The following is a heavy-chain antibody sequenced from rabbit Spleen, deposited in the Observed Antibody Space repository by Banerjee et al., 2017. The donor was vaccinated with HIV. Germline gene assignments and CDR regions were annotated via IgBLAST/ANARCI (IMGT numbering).Heavy chain of an antibody. D-gene: IGHD1-1*01. CDR1: GVSFSISSY. CDR2: IDSGRSGFT. CDR3: ARDTSSSFSSYGMDL. J-gene: IGHJ6*01. Sequence: QSLEESGGDLVKPGASLTLTCTASGVSFSISSYMCWVRQAPGKGLEWIACIDSGRSGFTYYATWAKGRFTCSKTSSTTVTLQMTRLTAADTATYFCARDTSSSFSSYGMDLWGPGTLVTVS. V-gene: IGHV1S40*01.